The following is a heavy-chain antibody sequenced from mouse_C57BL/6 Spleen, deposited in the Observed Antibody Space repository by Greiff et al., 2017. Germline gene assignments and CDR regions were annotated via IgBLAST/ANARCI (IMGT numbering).Heavy chain of an antibody. CDR1: GFTFSSYT. J-gene: IGHJ2*01. V-gene: IGHV5-9*01. D-gene: IGHD4-1*02. CDR3: ARQGLQLGLYYFDY. Sequence: DVKLVESGGGLVKPGGSLKLSCAASGFTFSSYTMSWVRQTPEKRLEWVATISGGGGNTYYPDSVKGRFTISRDNAKNTLYLQMSSLRSEDTALYYCARQGLQLGLYYFDYWGQGTTLTVSS. CDR2: ISGGGGNT.